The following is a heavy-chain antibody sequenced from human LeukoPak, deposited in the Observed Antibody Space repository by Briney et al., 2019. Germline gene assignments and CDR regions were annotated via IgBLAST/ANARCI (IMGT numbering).Heavy chain of an antibody. Sequence: PGRSLRLSCAVSGFTFDDYAMHWVRQAPGKGLEWVSGISWNSGSIGYADSVKGRFTISRDNAKNSLYLQMNSLRAEDTALYYCAKARLVSTLFDYWGQGTLVTVSS. CDR2: ISWNSGSI. CDR1: GFTFDDYA. D-gene: IGHD6-19*01. V-gene: IGHV3-9*01. J-gene: IGHJ4*02. CDR3: AKARLVSTLFDY.